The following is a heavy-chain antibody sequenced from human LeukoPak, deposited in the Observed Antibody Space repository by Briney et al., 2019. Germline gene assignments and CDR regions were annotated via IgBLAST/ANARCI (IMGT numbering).Heavy chain of an antibody. V-gene: IGHV1-18*01. Sequence: ASVKVSCKASGGTFSSYAITWVRQAPGQGLEWVGWISAYDGNTNYAQKFQGRVTMTTDTSTSTAHMELRSLRYDDTAVYYCARDGRLAAYEPDYWGQGTLVTVSS. CDR3: ARDGRLAAYEPDY. D-gene: IGHD1-26*01. CDR1: GGTFSSYA. J-gene: IGHJ4*02. CDR2: ISAYDGNT.